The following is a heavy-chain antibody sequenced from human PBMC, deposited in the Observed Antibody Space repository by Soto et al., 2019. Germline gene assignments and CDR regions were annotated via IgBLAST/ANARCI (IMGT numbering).Heavy chain of an antibody. D-gene: IGHD4-17*01. CDR1: GGSISSGGYY. V-gene: IGHV4-31*03. CDR2: IYYSGST. Sequence: PSETLSLTCTVSGGSISSGGYYWSWIRQHPGKGLEWIGYIYYSGSTYYNPSLKSRVTISVDTSKNQFSLKLSSVTAADTAVYYCARAVSAPQIDYGDKRHSYWYYFDYWGQGTLVTVSS. CDR3: ARAVSAPQIDYGDKRHSYWYYFDY. J-gene: IGHJ4*02.